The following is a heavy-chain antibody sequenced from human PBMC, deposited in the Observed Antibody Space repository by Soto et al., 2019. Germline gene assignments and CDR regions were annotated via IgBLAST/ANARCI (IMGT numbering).Heavy chain of an antibody. CDR1: GYSFTRYW. CDR2: IYPGDSDT. D-gene: IGHD6-13*01. V-gene: IGHV5-51*01. CDR3: ARPKYSSSWYGFDY. Sequence: GESLKLSCTGSGYSFTRYWIGWVRQMPGKGLEWMGIIYPGDSDTRYSPSFQGQVTISADKSISTAYLQWSSLKASDTAMYYCARPKYSSSWYGFDYWGQGTLVTVSS. J-gene: IGHJ4*02.